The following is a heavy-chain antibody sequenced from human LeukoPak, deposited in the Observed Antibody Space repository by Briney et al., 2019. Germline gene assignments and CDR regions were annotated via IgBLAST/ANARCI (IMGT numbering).Heavy chain of an antibody. Sequence: SVKVSCKASGYTFTNYAITWVRQAPGQGLEWMGWISAYDGSTNYAQKFQGRVTMTTDPSTSTAYMELRSLRSEDTAVYYCAIQTTVNDYWGQGTLVTVSS. CDR3: AIQTTVNDY. CDR2: ISAYDGST. CDR1: GYTFTNYA. D-gene: IGHD4-11*01. V-gene: IGHV1-18*01. J-gene: IGHJ4*02.